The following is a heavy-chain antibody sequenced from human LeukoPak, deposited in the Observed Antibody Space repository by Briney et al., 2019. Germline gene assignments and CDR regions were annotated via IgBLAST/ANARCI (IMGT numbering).Heavy chain of an antibody. V-gene: IGHV4-4*07. J-gene: IGHJ4*02. Sequence: PSETLSLTCTVSGGSISSYYWSWIRQPAGKGLEWIGRIYTSGSTNYNPSLKSRVTISVDTSKNQFSLKLTSVTAADTAVYYCARETYYYDSSGYYYYYFDYWGQGTLVTVSS. CDR2: IYTSGST. D-gene: IGHD3-22*01. CDR1: GGSISSYY. CDR3: ARETYYYDSSGYYYYYFDY.